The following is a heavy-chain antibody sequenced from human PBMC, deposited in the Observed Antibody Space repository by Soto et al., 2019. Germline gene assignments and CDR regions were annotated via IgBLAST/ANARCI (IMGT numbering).Heavy chain of an antibody. V-gene: IGHV3-30*18. CDR2: ISYDGSNK. J-gene: IGHJ6*02. CDR3: AKDKARDFWSGYFGYYYYGMDV. Sequence: GGSLRLSCAASGFTFSSYGMHWVRQAPGKGLEWVAVISYDGSNKYYADSVKGRFTISRDNSKNTLYLQMDSLRAEDTAVYYCAKDKARDFWSGYFGYYYYGMDVWGQGTTVTVSS. CDR1: GFTFSSYG. D-gene: IGHD3-3*01.